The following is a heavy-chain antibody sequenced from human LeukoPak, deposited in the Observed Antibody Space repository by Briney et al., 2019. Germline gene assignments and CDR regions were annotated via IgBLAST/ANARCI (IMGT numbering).Heavy chain of an antibody. CDR3: ARDKGDYDTSGSLFVF. CDR2: IKQDGSQT. V-gene: IGHV3-7*03. J-gene: IGHJ4*02. D-gene: IGHD3-22*01. Sequence: GGSLRLSCAASGFTFSSYWMSWVRQVPRKGLKWVANIKQDGSQTYYGDSVKGRFTISRDNVKNSLYLQMNSLTAEDTAVYYCARDKGDYDTSGSLFVFGGQGTLVTVSS. CDR1: GFTFSSYW.